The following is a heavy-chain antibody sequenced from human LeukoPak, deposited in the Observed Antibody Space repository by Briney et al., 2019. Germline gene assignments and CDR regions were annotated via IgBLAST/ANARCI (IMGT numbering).Heavy chain of an antibody. CDR2: IYYSGST. J-gene: IGHJ6*04. V-gene: IGHV4-39*02. D-gene: IGHD3-9*01. Sequence: PSETLSLTCTVSGGSISSSSYYWGWLRQPPGKGLEWIGSIYYSGSTYYNPSLKSRVTISVDTSKNQFSLKLSSVTAADTAVYYCARDFDWSPTGSDVWGKGTTVTVSS. CDR3: ARDFDWSPTGSDV. CDR1: GGSISSSSYY.